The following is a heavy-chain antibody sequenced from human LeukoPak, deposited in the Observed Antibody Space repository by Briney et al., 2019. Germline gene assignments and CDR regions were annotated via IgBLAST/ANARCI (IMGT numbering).Heavy chain of an antibody. V-gene: IGHV3-21*01. CDR1: GFTFSSYS. CDR3: ASRIAVAGTDQIDY. D-gene: IGHD6-19*01. J-gene: IGHJ4*02. Sequence: GGSLRLSCAASGFTFSSYSMNWVRQAPGKGLEWVSSISSSSSYIYYADSVKGRFTISRDNAKNSLYLQMNSLRAEDTAVYYCASRIAVAGTDQIDYWGQGTLVTVSS. CDR2: ISSSSSYI.